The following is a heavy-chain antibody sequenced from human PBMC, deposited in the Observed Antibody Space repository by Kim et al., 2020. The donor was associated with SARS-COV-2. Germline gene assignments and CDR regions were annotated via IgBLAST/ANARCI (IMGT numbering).Heavy chain of an antibody. CDR3: ARGEEGSSGWYDY. Sequence: SGRRRFTTSRDNSQSTLFLQMNSLGAEDTAVYYCARGEEGSSGWYDYWGQGTLVTVSS. D-gene: IGHD6-19*01. J-gene: IGHJ4*02. V-gene: IGHV3-23*01.